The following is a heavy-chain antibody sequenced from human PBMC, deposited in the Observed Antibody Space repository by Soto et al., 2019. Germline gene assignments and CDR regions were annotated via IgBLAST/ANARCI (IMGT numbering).Heavy chain of an antibody. CDR1: GGSISSGGYS. D-gene: IGHD5-18*01. CDR2: ISHSGST. J-gene: IGHJ4*02. Sequence: SETLSLTCAVSGGSISSGGYSWSWIRQPPGKGLGWIGYISHSGSTYFNPSLKSRVTISVDRSKNQFSLKLSSVTAADTAVYYCARTLYSYGPRFDYWGQGTLVTVSS. V-gene: IGHV4-30-2*02. CDR3: ARTLYSYGPRFDY.